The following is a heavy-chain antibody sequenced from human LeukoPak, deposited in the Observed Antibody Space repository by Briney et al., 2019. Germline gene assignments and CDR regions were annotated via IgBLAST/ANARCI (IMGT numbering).Heavy chain of an antibody. Sequence: ASVKVSCKASGYTFSAYYMYWVREAPGQGLEWVGWINPYTGDTKYAQNFQGWVTMTRDRSISTVYMEGSRLTSDDTAVYYCARTCGGDCYILDSWGQGTLVTVSS. V-gene: IGHV1-2*04. CDR3: ARTCGGDCYILDS. CDR1: GYTFSAYY. CDR2: INPYTGDT. D-gene: IGHD2-21*02. J-gene: IGHJ4*02.